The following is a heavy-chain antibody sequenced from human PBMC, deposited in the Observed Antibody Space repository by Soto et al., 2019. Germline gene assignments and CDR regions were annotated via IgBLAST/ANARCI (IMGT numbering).Heavy chain of an antibody. CDR1: GFTFRSYS. J-gene: IGHJ3*02. Sequence: GXSRRLSCAASGFTFRSYSMNWVRQAPGKGLEWVXSISSXSRYIYYADSXXGRFTISXXNAKNSLYMQMNSMRAEDTAVYYCARDPDAFDIWGQGTMVTVSS. CDR3: ARDPDAFDI. V-gene: IGHV3-21*01. CDR2: ISSXSRYI.